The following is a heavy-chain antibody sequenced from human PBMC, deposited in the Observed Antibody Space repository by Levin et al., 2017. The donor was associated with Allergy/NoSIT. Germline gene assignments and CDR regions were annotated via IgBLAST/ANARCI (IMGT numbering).Heavy chain of an antibody. Sequence: GGSLRLSCAASGFTFSNAWMSWVRQAPGKGLEWVGRIKSKTDGGTTDYAAPVKGRFTISRDDSKNTLYLQMNSLKTEDTAVYYCTTSWAPPRDPYYDSSGYTGWGQGTLVTVSS. J-gene: IGHJ4*02. CDR2: IKSKTDGGTT. D-gene: IGHD3-22*01. CDR1: GFTFSNAW. V-gene: IGHV3-15*01. CDR3: TTSWAPPRDPYYDSSGYTG.